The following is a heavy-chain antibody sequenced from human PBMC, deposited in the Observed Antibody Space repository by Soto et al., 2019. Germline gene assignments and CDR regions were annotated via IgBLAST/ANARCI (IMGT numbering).Heavy chain of an antibody. V-gene: IGHV4-59*01. Sequence: TSETLSLTCTVSGGSISSYYWSWIRQPPGKGLEWIGYIYYSGSTNYNPSLKSRVTISVDTSKNQFSLKLSSVTAADTAVYYCARVLALFGETSNWFNPWGQGTLVTVSS. CDR2: IYYSGST. CDR1: GGSISSYY. D-gene: IGHD3-10*02. J-gene: IGHJ5*02. CDR3: ARVLALFGETSNWFNP.